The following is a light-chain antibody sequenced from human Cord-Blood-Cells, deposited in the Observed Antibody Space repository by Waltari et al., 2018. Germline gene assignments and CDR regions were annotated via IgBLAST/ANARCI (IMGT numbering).Light chain of an antibody. CDR3: SSYAGSDNFV. CDR1: SSAVGGYNY. V-gene: IGLV2-8*01. Sequence: QSALTQPPSASGSPGQSVTISCTGTSSAVGGYNYVSWYQQHPGKAPKLIIYEVSKRPAGVPDRFSGSKSGNTASLTVSGLQAEDEADYYCSSYAGSDNFVFGGGTKLTVL. J-gene: IGLJ2*01. CDR2: EVS.